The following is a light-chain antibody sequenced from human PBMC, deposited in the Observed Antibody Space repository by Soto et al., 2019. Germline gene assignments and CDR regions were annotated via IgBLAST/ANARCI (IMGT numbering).Light chain of an antibody. CDR1: QGIGTY. CDR3: QQLNDYLRWT. Sequence: DIQLTQSPSFLSASVGDRVTITCRASQGIGTYLAWYQQKPGKAPNLLIYSASTLQSGVPSRFSGSGSGTEFTLTISSLQPEDFATYYCQQLNDYLRWTFGQGTKVEIK. V-gene: IGKV1-9*01. J-gene: IGKJ1*01. CDR2: SAS.